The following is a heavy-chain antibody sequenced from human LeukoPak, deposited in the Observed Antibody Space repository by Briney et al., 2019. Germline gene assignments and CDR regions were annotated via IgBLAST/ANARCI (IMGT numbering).Heavy chain of an antibody. CDR1: GGSISSSSYY. V-gene: IGHV4-39*01. CDR3: ARPGEVYYYDSSGYPAHYFDY. J-gene: IGHJ4*02. CDR2: IYYSGST. Sequence: PSETLSLTCTVSGGSISSSSYYWGWIRQPPGKGLEWIGSIYYSGSTYYNPSLKSRVTISVDTSKNQFSLKLSSVTAADTAVYYCARPGEVYYYDSSGYPAHYFDYWGQGTLVTVSS. D-gene: IGHD3-22*01.